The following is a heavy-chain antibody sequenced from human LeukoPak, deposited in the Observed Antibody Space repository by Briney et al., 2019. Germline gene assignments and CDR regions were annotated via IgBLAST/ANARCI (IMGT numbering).Heavy chain of an antibody. J-gene: IGHJ6*03. CDR3: ARLAYGLDYYYYMDV. CDR2: IYPGDSDT. Sequence: GESLKISCKGSGYSFTMYWIGWVRQMPGKGLEWMGIIYPGDSDTRYSPSFQGQVTISADKSINTAYLQWTSLKASDTALYYCARLAYGLDYYYYMDVWGKGTTVTVSS. V-gene: IGHV5-51*01. D-gene: IGHD3-10*01. CDR1: GYSFTMYW.